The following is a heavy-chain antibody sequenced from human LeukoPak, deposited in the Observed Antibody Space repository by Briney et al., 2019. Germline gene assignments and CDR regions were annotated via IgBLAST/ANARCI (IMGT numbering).Heavy chain of an antibody. CDR3: ASDRLTAFGY. CDR2: ISWNSGSI. D-gene: IGHD3-16*01. CDR1: GFTFDDYA. J-gene: IGHJ4*02. Sequence: GGSLRLSCAASGFTFDDYAMHWVRQAPGKGLEWVSGISWNSGSIGYADSVKGRFTISRDNAKNSLYLQMNSLRAEGTAVYYCASDRLTAFGYWGQGTLVTVSS. V-gene: IGHV3-9*01.